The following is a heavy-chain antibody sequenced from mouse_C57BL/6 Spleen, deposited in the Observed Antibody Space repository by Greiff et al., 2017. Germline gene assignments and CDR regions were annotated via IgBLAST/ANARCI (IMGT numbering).Heavy chain of an antibody. Sequence: QVQLKESGPGLVQPSQSLSITCTVSGFSLTSYGVHWVRQSPGKGLEWLGVIWSGGSTDYNAAFISRLSISKDNSKSQVFFKMNGLQADDTAIYYCATGLVTTSYYFDYWGQGTTLTVSS. CDR3: ATGLVTTSYYFDY. J-gene: IGHJ2*01. CDR1: GFSLTSYG. V-gene: IGHV2-2*01. D-gene: IGHD2-2*01. CDR2: IWSGGST.